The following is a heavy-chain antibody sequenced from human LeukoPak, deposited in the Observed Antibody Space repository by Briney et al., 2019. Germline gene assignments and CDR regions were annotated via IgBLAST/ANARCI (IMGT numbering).Heavy chain of an antibody. CDR1: GGTFSSYA. CDR2: IIPTFGTA. CDR3: AREAVRQQLDLDY. V-gene: IGHV1-69*13. J-gene: IGHJ4*02. Sequence: ASVKVSCKASGGTFSSYAISWVRQAPGQGLEWMGGIIPTFGTANYAQKFQGRVTITADESTSTAYMELSSLRSEDTAVYYCAREAVRQQLDLDYWGQGTLVTVSS. D-gene: IGHD6-13*01.